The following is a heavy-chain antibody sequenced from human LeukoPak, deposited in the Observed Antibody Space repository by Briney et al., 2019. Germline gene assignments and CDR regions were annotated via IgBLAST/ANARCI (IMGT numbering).Heavy chain of an antibody. CDR1: GYTFNDYY. D-gene: IGHD3-22*01. V-gene: IGHV1-69-2*01. J-gene: IGHJ4*02. CDR2: VDLDDDET. CDR3: AISITMKFSTFAY. Sequence: ASVKVSCKGSGYTFNDYYIHWVRQAPGKGPECMGRVDLDDDETVFARRFQDRVTMTADTSTATGFMELSSLTSEDTALCYFAISITMKFSTFAYWGQGTLVTVSS.